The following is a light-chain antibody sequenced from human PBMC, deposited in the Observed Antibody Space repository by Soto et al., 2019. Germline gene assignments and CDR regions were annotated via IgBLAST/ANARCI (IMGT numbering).Light chain of an antibody. V-gene: IGKV3-20*01. J-gene: IGKJ1*01. Sequence: EIVLTQSPGTLSLLPGERATLSCRSSQSVGSNYLAWYQQKPGRAPRLLIYGASSRATGIPDRFTGSGSGPDFTLTISRLEPEDSAVYNCHQYSTSPPWTFGQGTKVEIK. CDR2: GAS. CDR3: HQYSTSPPWT. CDR1: QSVGSNY.